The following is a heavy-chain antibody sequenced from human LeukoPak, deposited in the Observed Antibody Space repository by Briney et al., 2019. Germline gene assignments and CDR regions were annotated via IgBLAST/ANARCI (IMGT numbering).Heavy chain of an antibody. CDR1: GGSISSDY. CDR2: IHHSGST. CDR3: ASTRRNFDWLFWFDP. Sequence: SETLSLTCTVSGGSISSDYWSWIRHPPGKGLEWIWYIHHSGSTNYNPSLKSRVIISVDTSKNQFFLKLSSVTAADTAIYYCASTRRNFDWLFWFDPWGQGTLVTVSS. J-gene: IGHJ5*02. V-gene: IGHV4-59*01. D-gene: IGHD3-9*01.